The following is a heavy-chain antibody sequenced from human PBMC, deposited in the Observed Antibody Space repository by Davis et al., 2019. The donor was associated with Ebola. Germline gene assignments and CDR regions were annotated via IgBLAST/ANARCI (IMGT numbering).Heavy chain of an antibody. CDR1: GYTFTDSY. CDR3: ARDDLSGLIDS. D-gene: IGHD1-26*01. J-gene: IGHJ4*02. CDR2: INPKSGGT. Sequence: ASVKVSCKASGYTFTDSYIHWVRQAPGQGLEWMGWINPKSGGTQYDKRFQGRVTMTRDTSISTVYMELRRVRSDDTAVYYCARDDLSGLIDSWGQGTLVTVSS. V-gene: IGHV1-2*02.